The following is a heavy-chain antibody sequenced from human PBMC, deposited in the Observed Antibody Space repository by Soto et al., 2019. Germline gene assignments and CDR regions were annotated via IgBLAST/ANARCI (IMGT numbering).Heavy chain of an antibody. CDR2: IDWGDDK. CDR1: GFSLSTSGMC. D-gene: IGHD6-6*01. V-gene: IGHV2-70*11. J-gene: IGHJ6*03. CDR3: ARIRFHSSSNYYYYMDV. Sequence: SGPTLVNPTQTLTLTCTFSGFSLSTSGMCVSWIRQPPGKALEWLARIDWGDDKYYSTSLKTRLTISKDTSKNQVVLTVTNMDPVDTATYYCARIRFHSSSNYYYYMDVWGKGTTVTVSS.